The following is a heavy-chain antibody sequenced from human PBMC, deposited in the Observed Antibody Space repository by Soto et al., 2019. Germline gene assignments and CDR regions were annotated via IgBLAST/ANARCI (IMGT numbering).Heavy chain of an antibody. CDR3: ATRMTTAPY. D-gene: IGHD4-17*01. J-gene: IGHJ4*02. CDR2: IYSGGGT. CDR1: LFIVSDNY. Sequence: EVRLVQSGGGLVQPGGSLRLSCAASLFIVSDNYMSWVRQAPGKGLEWVSLIYSGGGTDYAESVKGRFTISRDNYKNTLYLQMNRLKAEDTGIYYCATRMTTAPYGGQGTVVTVSS. V-gene: IGHV3-66*01.